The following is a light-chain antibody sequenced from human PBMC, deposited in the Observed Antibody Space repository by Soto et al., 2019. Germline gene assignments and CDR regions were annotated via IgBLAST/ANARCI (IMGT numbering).Light chain of an antibody. CDR3: QQYGISPNT. J-gene: IGKJ2*01. CDR1: QTVTSNY. V-gene: IGKV3-20*01. Sequence: EIVLTQSPGTLSLSPGERATLSCRAGQTVTSNYLAWYQQKPGQAPRLLVYGASSRATAIPDGLSGSGSGTVFTLTINRLEPEDFAEYYCQQYGISPNTFGQGTKLEIK. CDR2: GAS.